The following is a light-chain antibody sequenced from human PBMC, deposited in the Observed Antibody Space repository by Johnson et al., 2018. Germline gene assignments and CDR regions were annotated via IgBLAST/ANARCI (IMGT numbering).Light chain of an antibody. CDR1: SSNIGNNY. Sequence: QSVLTQPPSVSAAPGQKVTISCSGSSSNIGNNYVSWYQQLPGTAPKLLIYENNKRPSGIPDRFSGSKSGTSATLGITGLQTGDEAEYYGGTWDSSLSAGNVFGTGTKVTVL. V-gene: IGLV1-51*02. CDR2: ENN. J-gene: IGLJ1*01. CDR3: GTWDSSLSAGNV.